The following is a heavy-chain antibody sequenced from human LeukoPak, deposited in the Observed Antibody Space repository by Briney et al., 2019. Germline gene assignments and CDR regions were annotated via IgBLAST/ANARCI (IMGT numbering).Heavy chain of an antibody. CDR1: GGSISSSSYY. Sequence: PSETLSLTCTVSGGSISSSSYYWGWIRQPPGKGMEWIGSIYYSGSTYYNPSLKSRVTISVDTSKNQFSLKLSSVTAADTAVYYCARELHLKLDVGPYYSDSSGSPLDYWGQGTLVTVSS. J-gene: IGHJ4*02. CDR2: IYYSGST. D-gene: IGHD3-22*01. CDR3: ARELHLKLDVGPYYSDSSGSPLDY. V-gene: IGHV4-39*07.